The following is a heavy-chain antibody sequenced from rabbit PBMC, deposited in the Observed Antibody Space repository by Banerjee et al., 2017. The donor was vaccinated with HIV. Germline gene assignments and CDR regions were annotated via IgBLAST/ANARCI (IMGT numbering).Heavy chain of an antibody. Sequence: QEQLVESGGGLVQPEGSLTLTCTASGFSFSSTYYMCWVRQAPGKGLELIACIYTDSDGTWYASWVNGRFTITRSTSLNTVTLQMTSLTAADTATYFCARDDAGVVGYDWDLWGPGTLVTVS. V-gene: IGHV1S43*01. D-gene: IGHD4-2*01. CDR2: IYTDSDGT. J-gene: IGHJ4*01. CDR1: GFSFSSTYY. CDR3: ARDDAGVVGYDWDL.